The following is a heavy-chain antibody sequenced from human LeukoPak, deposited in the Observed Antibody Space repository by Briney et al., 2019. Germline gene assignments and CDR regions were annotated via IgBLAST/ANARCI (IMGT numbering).Heavy chain of an antibody. CDR1: GGSISSYY. CDR2: IYYSGST. CDR3: ARLEGGSYQVDY. Sequence: SETLSLTCTVSGGSISSYYWSWIRQPPGKGLEWIGYIYYSGSTNYNPSLKSRVTISVDTSKNQFSLKLSSVIAADTAVYYCARLEGGSYQVDYWGQGTLVTVSS. J-gene: IGHJ4*02. D-gene: IGHD1-26*01. V-gene: IGHV4-59*08.